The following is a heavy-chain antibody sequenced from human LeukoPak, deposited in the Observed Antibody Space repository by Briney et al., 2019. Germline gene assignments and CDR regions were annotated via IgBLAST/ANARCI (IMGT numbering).Heavy chain of an antibody. V-gene: IGHV4-34*01. D-gene: IGHD3-10*01. CDR2: INHSGST. CDR3: ARRGYYGSGSYYDDNWFDP. J-gene: IGHJ5*02. CDR1: GGSFSGYY. Sequence: SETLPLTCAVYGGSFSGYYWSWIRQPPGKGLEWIGEINHSGSTNYNPSLKSRVTISVDTSKNQFSLKLSSVTAADTAVYYCARRGYYGSGSYYDDNWFDPWGQGTLVTVSS.